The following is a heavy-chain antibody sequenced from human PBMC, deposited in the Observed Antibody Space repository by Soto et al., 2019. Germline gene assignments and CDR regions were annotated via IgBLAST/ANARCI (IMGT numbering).Heavy chain of an antibody. J-gene: IGHJ4*02. Sequence: EVQLLESGGGLVQPGGSLRLSCAASGFTFSSYAMSWVRQAPVKGLEWVSAISGSGGSTEYADYVKGRFTIARDNSKNTLYLQMTNLRAEETAVYYCAETSSNDYWCQGALVTVSS. D-gene: IGHD6-6*01. CDR1: GFTFSSYA. CDR2: ISGSGGST. V-gene: IGHV3-23*01. CDR3: AETSSNDY.